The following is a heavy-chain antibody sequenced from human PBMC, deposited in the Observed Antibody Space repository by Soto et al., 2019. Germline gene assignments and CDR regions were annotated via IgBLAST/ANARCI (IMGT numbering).Heavy chain of an antibody. J-gene: IGHJ3*02. V-gene: IGHV3-23*01. D-gene: IGHD2-8*01. Sequence: GGSLRLSCAASGFTFSTYSMNWVRQAPGKGLEWVAHITATGGNTYYADSVRGRFTISRDTSGNTLYLQMNSLRAEDTALYYCAKCMHAYWNCEPHHIWGQGTMVTV. CDR1: GFTFSTYS. CDR2: ITATGGNT. CDR3: AKCMHAYWNCEPHHI.